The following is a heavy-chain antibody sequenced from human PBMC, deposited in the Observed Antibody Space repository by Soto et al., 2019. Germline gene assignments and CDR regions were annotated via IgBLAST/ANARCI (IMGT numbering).Heavy chain of an antibody. Sequence: GSVKVSCKPSGHTFNAYYIHWVRQAPGQGLEWMGWINPNSGDTNYSQKFQGRVTMTRDTSIRTFYMELSGLRSDDMAVYYCARALVRFLHWGPDDYYYTLEVWGQGATVSVS. CDR2: INPNSGDT. CDR3: ARALVRFLHWGPDDYYYTLEV. J-gene: IGHJ6*01. CDR1: GHTFNAYY. D-gene: IGHD3-3*01. V-gene: IGHV1-2*02.